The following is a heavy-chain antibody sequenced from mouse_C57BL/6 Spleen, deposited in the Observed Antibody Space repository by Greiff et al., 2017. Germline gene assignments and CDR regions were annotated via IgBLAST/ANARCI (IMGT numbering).Heavy chain of an antibody. CDR2: IDPSDSYT. J-gene: IGHJ2*01. D-gene: IGHD1-1*01. Sequence: VQLQQPGAELVKPGASVKLSCKASGYTFTSYWMQWVKQRPGQGLEWIGEIDPSDSYTNYNQKFKGKATLTVDTSSSTAYMQLCSLTSEDSAVYYCARWGTVVAGGYWGQGTTLTVSS. CDR3: ARWGTVVAGGY. CDR1: GYTFTSYW. V-gene: IGHV1-50*01.